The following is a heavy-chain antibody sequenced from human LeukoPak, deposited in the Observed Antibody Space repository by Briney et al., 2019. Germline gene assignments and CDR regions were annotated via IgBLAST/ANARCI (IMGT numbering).Heavy chain of an antibody. CDR1: GFTFSSYG. V-gene: IGHV3-30*02. D-gene: IGHD2-2*02. Sequence: PGGSLRLSRAASGFTFSSYGMHWVRQAPGKGLQWVAFIRYDGSNKYYADSVKGRFTISRDNSKNTLYLQMNSLRAEDTAVYYCANAEWSVGYCSSTSCYTEDYWGQGTLVTVSS. CDR2: IRYDGSNK. CDR3: ANAEWSVGYCSSTSCYTEDY. J-gene: IGHJ4*02.